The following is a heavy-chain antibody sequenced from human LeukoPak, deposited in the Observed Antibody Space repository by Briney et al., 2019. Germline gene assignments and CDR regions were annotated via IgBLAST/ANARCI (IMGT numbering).Heavy chain of an antibody. CDR3: AREVPGDYGDYEGYYYYMDV. Sequence: GGSLRLSCAASGFTFDDYGMSWVRQAPGKGLEWVSGINWNGGSTGYADSVKGRFTISRDNAKNSLYLQMNSLRAEDTALYYCAREVPGDYGDYEGYYYYMDVWGKGTTATVSS. CDR2: INWNGGST. V-gene: IGHV3-20*04. D-gene: IGHD4-17*01. J-gene: IGHJ6*03. CDR1: GFTFDDYG.